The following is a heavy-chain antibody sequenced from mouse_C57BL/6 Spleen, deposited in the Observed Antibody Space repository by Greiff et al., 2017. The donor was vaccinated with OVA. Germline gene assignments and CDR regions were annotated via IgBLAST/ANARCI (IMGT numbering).Heavy chain of an antibody. V-gene: IGHV5-16*01. CDR3: ARAGGSFDY. CDR2: INYDGSST. Sequence: EVQLVESEGGLVQPGSSMKLSCTASGFTFSDYYMAWVRQVPEKGLEWVANINYDGSSTYYLDSLKSRFIISRDNAKNILYLQMSSLKSEDTATYYCARAGGSFDYWGQGTTLTVSS. J-gene: IGHJ2*01. CDR1: GFTFSDYY.